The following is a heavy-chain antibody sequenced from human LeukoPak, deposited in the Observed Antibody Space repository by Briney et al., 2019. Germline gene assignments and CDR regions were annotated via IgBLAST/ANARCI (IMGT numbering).Heavy chain of an antibody. Sequence: GGSLRLSCAASGFIFDDYAMHWVRQAPGKGLERVSGICWDSSSLAYADAVKGRFTISRDNAKNSLYLQMNSLRTEDTALYYCARGLGGDQGYFDLWGRGTLATVSS. CDR2: ICWDSSSL. V-gene: IGHV3-9*01. J-gene: IGHJ2*01. CDR3: ARGLGGDQGYFDL. D-gene: IGHD3-10*01. CDR1: GFIFDDYA.